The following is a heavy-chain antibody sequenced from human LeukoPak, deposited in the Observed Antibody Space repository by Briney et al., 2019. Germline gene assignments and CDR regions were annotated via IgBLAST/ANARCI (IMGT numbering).Heavy chain of an antibody. CDR3: AKDRARGVIIRGYYYYYYMDV. CDR2: ISYDGSNK. V-gene: IGHV3-30*18. D-gene: IGHD3-10*01. J-gene: IGHJ6*03. Sequence: GESLRLSCAAYGFTFSSYGMHWVRQAPGKGMEWVAVISYDGSNKYYADSVKGRFTISRDNSKNTLYLQMNSLRAEDTAVYYCAKDRARGVIIRGYYYYYYMDVWGKGTTVTVSS. CDR1: GFTFSSYG.